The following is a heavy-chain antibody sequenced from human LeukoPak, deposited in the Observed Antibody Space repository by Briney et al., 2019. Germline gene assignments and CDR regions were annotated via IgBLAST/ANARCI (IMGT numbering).Heavy chain of an antibody. CDR2: INHSGST. J-gene: IGHJ4*02. V-gene: IGHV4-34*01. D-gene: IGHD3-3*01. CDR1: GGSFSGYY. CDR3: ARVDFWSGYYRGITD. Sequence: PSETLSLTCAVYGGSFSGYYWSWIRQPPGKGLEWIGEINHSGSTNYNPSLKSRVTISVDTSKNQFSLKLSSVTAADTAVYYCARVDFWSGYYRGITDWGQGTLVTVSS.